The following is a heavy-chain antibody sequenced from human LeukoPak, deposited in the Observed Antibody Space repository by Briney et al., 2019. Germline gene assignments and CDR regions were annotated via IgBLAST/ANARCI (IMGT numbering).Heavy chain of an antibody. D-gene: IGHD2-15*01. Sequence: ASVTVSCKASGYIFTHYAMNWVRQAPGQGLEWMGWINTNTGNPTYAQGFTGRFVFSLDTSVTTTYLQISSLKAEDTAVYYCAREDGYCSGGSCYGFDPWGQGTLVTVSS. CDR2: INTNTGNP. CDR1: GYIFTHYA. J-gene: IGHJ5*02. V-gene: IGHV7-4-1*02. CDR3: AREDGYCSGGSCYGFDP.